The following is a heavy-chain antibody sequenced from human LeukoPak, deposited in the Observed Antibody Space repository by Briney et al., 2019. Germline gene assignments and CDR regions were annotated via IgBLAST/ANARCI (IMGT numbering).Heavy chain of an antibody. V-gene: IGHV1-69*05. CDR3: ARGGGAAADYSYYYMDV. D-gene: IGHD6-13*01. Sequence: SVKVSCKASGGTFSSYAISWVRQAPGQGLEWMGGIIPIFGTANYAQKLQGRVTITTDTSTNTAYMELRSLRSDDTAVYYCARGGGAAADYSYYYMDVWGKGTTVTVSS. CDR2: IIPIFGTA. CDR1: GGTFSSYA. J-gene: IGHJ6*03.